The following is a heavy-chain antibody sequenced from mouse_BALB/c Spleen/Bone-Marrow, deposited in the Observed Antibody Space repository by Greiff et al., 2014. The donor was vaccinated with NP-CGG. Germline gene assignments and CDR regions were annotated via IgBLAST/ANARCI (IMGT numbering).Heavy chain of an antibody. J-gene: IGHJ2*01. D-gene: IGHD1-1*01. V-gene: IGHV1-69*02. CDR1: GYTFTSYW. CDR2: IDPSDSYT. Sequence: QVQLQQPGAELVKPGASVKLSCKASGYTFTSYWMHWVKQRPGQGLEWIGEIDPSDSYTNYNQKFKGKATSTVDKSSSTAYMQLSSLTSEDSAVYYCARDSITTVVATDYWGQGTTLTVSS. CDR3: ARDSITTVVATDY.